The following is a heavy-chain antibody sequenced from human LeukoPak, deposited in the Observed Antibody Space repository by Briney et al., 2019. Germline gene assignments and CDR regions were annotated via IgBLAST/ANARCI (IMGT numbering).Heavy chain of an antibody. CDR2: ISSGGSAK. CDR3: ARGGRAWELRAFDI. V-gene: IGHV3-48*03. D-gene: IGHD1-26*01. CDR1: GFTFSSYD. Sequence: GGSLRLSCAASGFTFSSYDMNWVRQAPGKGLEWLSYISSGGSAKDYADSVKGRFTISRDNTKNSLYLQMNSLRAEDTALYYCARGGRAWELRAFDIWGQGTMVTVSS. J-gene: IGHJ3*02.